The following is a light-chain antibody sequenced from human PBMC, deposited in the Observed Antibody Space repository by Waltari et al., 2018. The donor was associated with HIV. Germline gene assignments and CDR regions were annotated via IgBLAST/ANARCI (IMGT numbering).Light chain of an antibody. CDR2: DVT. CDR3: KSSTTRSTPCV. Sequence: QSALTQPASVSGSPGQSITISCTGTDSDIGGHNSVAWYQQHPGKAPKLIIYDVTNRPSGVSNLSSGSKSGNTASLTISGLQAEDEADYYCKSSTTRSTPCVFGSGTKVTVL. CDR1: DSDIGGHNS. J-gene: IGLJ1*01. V-gene: IGLV2-14*01.